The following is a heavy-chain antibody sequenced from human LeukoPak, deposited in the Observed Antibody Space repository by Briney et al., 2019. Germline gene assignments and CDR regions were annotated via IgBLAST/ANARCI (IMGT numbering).Heavy chain of an antibody. CDR2: INPNSGDT. CDR1: GYTLSGYY. Sequence: ASVKVSCKASGYTLSGYYMHWVRQAPGQGLEWMGRINPNSGDTNYAQKFQGRVTMTRDTSISTAYMELSRLRSDDTAVYYCARGGSYFWSYYYYYMDVWGKGTTVTVSS. D-gene: IGHD1-26*01. V-gene: IGHV1-2*06. CDR3: ARGGSYFWSYYYYYMDV. J-gene: IGHJ6*03.